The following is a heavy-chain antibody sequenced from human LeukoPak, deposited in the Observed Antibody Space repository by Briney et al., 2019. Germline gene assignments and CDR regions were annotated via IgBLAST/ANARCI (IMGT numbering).Heavy chain of an antibody. Sequence: GGSLRLSCAASGFTFSSYAMHWVRQAPGKGLEWVSSISSSSSYIYYADSVKGRFTISRDNAKNSLYLQMNSLRAEDTAVYYCARAGDWNNFDYRGQGTLVTVSS. V-gene: IGHV3-21*01. CDR3: ARAGDWNNFDY. D-gene: IGHD1/OR15-1a*01. CDR2: ISSSSSYI. J-gene: IGHJ4*02. CDR1: GFTFSSYA.